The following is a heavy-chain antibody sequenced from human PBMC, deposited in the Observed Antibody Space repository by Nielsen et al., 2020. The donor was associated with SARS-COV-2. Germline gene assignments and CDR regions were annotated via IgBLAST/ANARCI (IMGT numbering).Heavy chain of an antibody. CDR3: ARDRGRVAASQGYGMDV. J-gene: IGHJ6*02. Sequence: GGSLRLSCAASGFTFSSSWMHWVRQAPGQGLEWMGWINPNSGGTNYAQKFQGRVTMTRDTSISTAYMELSRLRSDDTAVYYCARDRGRVAASQGYGMDVWGQGTTVTVSS. CDR1: GFTFSSSW. CDR2: INPNSGGT. V-gene: IGHV1-2*02. D-gene: IGHD6-6*01.